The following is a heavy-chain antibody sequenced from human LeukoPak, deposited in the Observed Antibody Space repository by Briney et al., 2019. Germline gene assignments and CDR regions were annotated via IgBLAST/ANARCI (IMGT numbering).Heavy chain of an antibody. CDR3: ARDSYGDANFDS. J-gene: IGHJ4*02. CDR2: IYADGNT. V-gene: IGHV3-53*01. D-gene: IGHD4-17*01. Sequence: GGSLRLSCAASGFLVNTNYMTWVRQGPGRGLEWVSFIYADGNTYYADSVKGRFTISRDISKNAVYLQMNSLRAEDTAVYYCARDSYGDANFDSWGQGTLVTVSS. CDR1: GFLVNTNY.